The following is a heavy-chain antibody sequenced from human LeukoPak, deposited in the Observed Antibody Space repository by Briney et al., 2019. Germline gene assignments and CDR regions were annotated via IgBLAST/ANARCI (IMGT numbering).Heavy chain of an antibody. CDR3: ARLPLTARRHFDY. D-gene: IGHD5-18*01. CDR1: GFTFSTYW. J-gene: IGHJ4*02. Sequence: GGSLRLSCAASGFTFSTYWMSWVRQAPGKGLEWVANIKEDGSQKYYVDSVKGRFTISRDNAKNSQYLQMNSLRAEDTAVYYCARLPLTARRHFDYWGQGTLVTFSS. CDR2: IKEDGSQK. V-gene: IGHV3-7*05.